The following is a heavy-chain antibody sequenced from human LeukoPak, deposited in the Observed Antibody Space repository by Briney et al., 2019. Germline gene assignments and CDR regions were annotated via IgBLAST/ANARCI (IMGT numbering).Heavy chain of an antibody. V-gene: IGHV4-34*01. CDR3: ARGISNIAARLLGRACFDY. D-gene: IGHD6-6*01. CDR1: GGSFSGCY. CDR2: INHSGST. Sequence: SETLSLTCAVYGGSFSGCYWSWIRQPPGKGLEWIGEINHSGSTNYNPPLKSRVTISVDTSENQFSLKLSSVTAADTAVYYCARGISNIAARLLGRACFDYWGQGTLVTVSS. J-gene: IGHJ4*02.